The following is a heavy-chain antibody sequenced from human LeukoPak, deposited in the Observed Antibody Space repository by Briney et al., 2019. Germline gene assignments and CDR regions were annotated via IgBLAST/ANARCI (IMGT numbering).Heavy chain of an antibody. Sequence: GGSLRLSCAASGFTFSSYWMHWVRQAPGKGLVWVSRINSDGSSTSYADSVKGRFTISRDNAKDSLYLQMNSLRAEDTAVYYCARDYVWGSYRPPGYWGQGTLVTVSS. J-gene: IGHJ4*02. CDR2: INSDGSST. D-gene: IGHD3-16*02. V-gene: IGHV3-74*01. CDR3: ARDYVWGSYRPPGY. CDR1: GFTFSSYW.